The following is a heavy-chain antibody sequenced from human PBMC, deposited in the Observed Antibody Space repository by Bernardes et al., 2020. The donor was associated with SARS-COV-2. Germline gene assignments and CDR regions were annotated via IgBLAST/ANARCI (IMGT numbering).Heavy chain of an antibody. CDR2: IYYSGST. Sequence: SETLSLTCTVSGGSISSVDYYWSWLLQPPGKGLEWIGYIYYSGSTYYNPSLKSRVTISVDTSKNQFSLKLSSVTAADTAVYYCARDWIDYYYYGMDVWGQGTTVTVSS. CDR3: ARDWIDYYYYGMDV. J-gene: IGHJ6*02. CDR1: GGSISSVDYY. V-gene: IGHV4-30-4*01. D-gene: IGHD2-2*03.